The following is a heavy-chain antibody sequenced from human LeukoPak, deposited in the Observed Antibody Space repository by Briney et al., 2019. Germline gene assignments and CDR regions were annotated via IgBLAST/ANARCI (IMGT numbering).Heavy chain of an antibody. Sequence: SETLSLTCAVYGGSFSGYYWTWIRQPPGKGLEWIGEINHSGSANYNPSLKSRVTISLDTSKNQFSLKLSSVTAADTAMYYCARGQGTVTTHWGQGTLVTVSS. J-gene: IGHJ4*02. CDR1: GGSFSGYY. CDR2: INHSGSA. V-gene: IGHV4-34*01. D-gene: IGHD4-17*01. CDR3: ARGQGTVTTH.